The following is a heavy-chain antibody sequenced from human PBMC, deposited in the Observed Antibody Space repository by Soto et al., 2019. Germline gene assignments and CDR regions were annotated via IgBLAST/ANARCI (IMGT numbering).Heavy chain of an antibody. Sequence: PVKVSCKASGGTFSSYAISWVRQAPGQGLEWMGGIIPIFGTANYAQKFQGRVTITADKSTSTAYMELSSLRSEDTAVYYCARGRGLTTVIHFDYWGQGTLVTVSS. CDR1: GGTFSSYA. CDR3: ARGRGLTTVIHFDY. D-gene: IGHD4-17*01. V-gene: IGHV1-69*06. CDR2: IIPIFGTA. J-gene: IGHJ4*02.